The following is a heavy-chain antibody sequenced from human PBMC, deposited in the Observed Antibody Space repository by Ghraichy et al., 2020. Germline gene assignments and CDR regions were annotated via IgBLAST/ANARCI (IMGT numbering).Heavy chain of an antibody. V-gene: IGHV3-30*18. CDR3: AKDSSGWYASLSYFYYGMDV. CDR1: GFTFSNFG. D-gene: IGHD6-19*01. J-gene: IGHJ6*02. CDR2: ISYDGSKK. Sequence: LSLTCAASGFTFSNFGMHWVRQAPGKGLEWVALISYDGSKKYYVDSVKGRFTISRDNSKNTLYLQMNSLRPEDTAIYYCAKDSSGWYASLSYFYYGMDVWGQRTTVTVSS.